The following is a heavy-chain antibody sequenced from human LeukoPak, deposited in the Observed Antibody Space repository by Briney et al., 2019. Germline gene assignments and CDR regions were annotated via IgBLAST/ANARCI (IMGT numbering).Heavy chain of an antibody. Sequence: GGSLRLSCVASGFTFSRYWMHWVRQAPGKGLVWVSRIKSDGSSISYADSVRGRFTISRDNAKSTLYLQMNSLRAEDTAVYYCATDTYADYVSVDIWGQGTMVTVSS. CDR2: IKSDGSSI. CDR3: ATDTYADYVSVDI. J-gene: IGHJ3*02. D-gene: IGHD2-2*01. CDR1: GFTFSRYW. V-gene: IGHV3-74*01.